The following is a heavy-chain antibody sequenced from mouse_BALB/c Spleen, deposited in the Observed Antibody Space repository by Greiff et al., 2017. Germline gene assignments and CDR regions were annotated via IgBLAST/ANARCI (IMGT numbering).Heavy chain of an antibody. D-gene: IGHD2-14*01. V-gene: IGHV5-4*02. Sequence: EVHLVESGGGLVKPGGSLKLSCAASGFTFSDYYMYWVRQTPEKRLEWVATISDGGSYTYYPDSVKGRFTISRDNAKNNLYLQMSSLKSEDTAMYYCARVRYDYAMDYWGQGTSVTVSS. J-gene: IGHJ4*01. CDR2: ISDGGSYT. CDR1: GFTFSDYY. CDR3: ARVRYDYAMDY.